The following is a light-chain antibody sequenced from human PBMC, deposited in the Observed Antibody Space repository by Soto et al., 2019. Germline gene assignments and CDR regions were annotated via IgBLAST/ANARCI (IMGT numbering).Light chain of an antibody. CDR1: QGISRW. CDR2: GAS. J-gene: IGKJ4*01. Sequence: DIQMTQSPSSVSASVGDRVTITCRASQGISRWLEWYQQKPGKAPKLLIYGASSVKSGVPSRFSGSGSGTAFALSICSLQPEDFATYYCQQADSFPLPFGGSTKVQIK. V-gene: IGKV1-12*01. CDR3: QQADSFPLP.